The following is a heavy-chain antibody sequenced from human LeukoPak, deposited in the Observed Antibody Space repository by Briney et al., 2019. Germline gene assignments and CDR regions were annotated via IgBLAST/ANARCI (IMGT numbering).Heavy chain of an antibody. CDR1: GFTFSSYE. D-gene: IGHD6-19*01. J-gene: IGHJ4*02. Sequence: GGSLRLSCAASGFTFSSYEMNWVRQAPGKGLEWVAVISYDGSNKYYADSVKGRFTISRDNPKNTLYLQMNSLRAEDTAVYYCAKDLKKKVAVAGTGDDFDYWGQGTLVTVSS. CDR2: ISYDGSNK. CDR3: AKDLKKKVAVAGTGDDFDY. V-gene: IGHV3-30*18.